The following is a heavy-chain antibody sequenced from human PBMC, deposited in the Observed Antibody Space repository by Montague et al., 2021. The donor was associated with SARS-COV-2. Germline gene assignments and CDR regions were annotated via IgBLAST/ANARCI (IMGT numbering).Heavy chain of an antibody. V-gene: IGHV3-23*01. CDR2: IDPAGGAT. J-gene: IGHJ4*02. Sequence: SLRLSCAASGFTFSKFGMNWVRQAPGKGLEWVSTIDPAGGATYYADSVRGRFAISRDNSKNILSLQMDGLTADDTAVYYCASSNFFAYWGQGTLITVSS. CDR1: GFTFSKFG. CDR3: ASSNFFAY. D-gene: IGHD6-6*01.